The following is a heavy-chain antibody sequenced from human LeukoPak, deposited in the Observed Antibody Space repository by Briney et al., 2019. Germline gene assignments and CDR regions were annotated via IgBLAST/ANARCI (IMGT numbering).Heavy chain of an antibody. D-gene: IGHD6-13*01. CDR1: GFTFGDYA. V-gene: IGHV3-9*01. J-gene: IGHJ4*02. CDR2: ISWNSGSI. CDR3: AKGPIAAAGTFFDY. Sequence: PGRSLRLSCAASGFTFGDYAMHWVRQAPGKGLEWVSGISWNSGSIGYADSVKGRFTISRDNAKNSLYLQMNSLRAEDTAVYYCAKGPIAAAGTFFDYWGQGTLVTVSS.